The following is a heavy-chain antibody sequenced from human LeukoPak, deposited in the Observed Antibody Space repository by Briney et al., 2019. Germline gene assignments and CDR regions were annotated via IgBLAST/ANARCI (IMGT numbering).Heavy chain of an antibody. Sequence: GGSLRLSCAASGFTFSDYYMSWIRQAPGKGLEWVSYISSSGSTIYYADSVEGRFTISRDNAKNSLYLQMNSLRAEDTAVYYCARVEEAYYGSGLFDYWGQGTLVTVSS. D-gene: IGHD3-10*01. CDR1: GFTFSDYY. CDR3: ARVEEAYYGSGLFDY. CDR2: ISSSGSTI. V-gene: IGHV3-11*01. J-gene: IGHJ4*02.